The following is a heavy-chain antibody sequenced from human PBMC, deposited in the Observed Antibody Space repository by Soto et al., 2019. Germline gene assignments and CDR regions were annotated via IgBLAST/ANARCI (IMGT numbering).Heavy chain of an antibody. D-gene: IGHD2-2*01. CDR3: PRLGCSSTICYGAHMPDYYYYGMDA. CDR1: RYSYTSYW. V-gene: IGHV5-51*01. Sequence: GEALNLSCKGSRYSYTSYWIGWVRQMPGKGLEWMGIIYPGDSDTRYSPSFQGQVTISADKFISTAYLQWSSLKASATAMYYCPRLGCSSTICYGAHMPDYYYYGMDAWRQETTDTVSS. CDR2: IYPGDSDT. J-gene: IGHJ6*02.